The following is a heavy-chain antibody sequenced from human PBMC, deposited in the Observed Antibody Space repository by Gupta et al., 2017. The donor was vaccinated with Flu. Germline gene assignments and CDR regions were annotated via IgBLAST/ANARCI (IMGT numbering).Heavy chain of an antibody. Sequence: GRFTISRDNAKNSLYLQMNSLRAEDTAVYYCARKKKVAGFDYWGQGTLVTVSS. J-gene: IGHJ4*02. V-gene: IGHV3-48*01. D-gene: IGHD6-19*01. CDR3: ARKKKVAGFDY.